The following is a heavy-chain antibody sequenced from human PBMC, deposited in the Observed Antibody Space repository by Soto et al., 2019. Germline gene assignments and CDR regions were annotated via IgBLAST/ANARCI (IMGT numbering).Heavy chain of an antibody. J-gene: IGHJ6*02. CDR1: GLTSSGIE. D-gene: IGHD2-21*02. CDR3: AGLSVTGGVDV. CDR2: ISASGDTV. Sequence: EVRLEESGGGFVQPGGALRLSCVFSGLTSSGIELNWVRQAAGKGLEWLSYISASGDTVGYIDSVRGRFTISRDNAKQSLFLQMSALRVEDTAVYYCAGLSVTGGVDVWGQGTTVTVSS. V-gene: IGHV3-48*03.